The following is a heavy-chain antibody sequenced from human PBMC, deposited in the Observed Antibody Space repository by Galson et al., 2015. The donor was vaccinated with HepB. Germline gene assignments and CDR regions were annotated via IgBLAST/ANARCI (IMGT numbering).Heavy chain of an antibody. J-gene: IGHJ4*02. CDR3: ARDDTVGFFDL. Sequence: ETLSLTCTVSSDSMKTFFWSWIRQPPGRNLEWIGYVSYNGNTKYNPSLNNRVTISVDTSKNQFSLKLKSVTAADTATYYCARDDTVGFFDLWGQGTLVTVSS. D-gene: IGHD1-26*01. CDR1: SDSMKTFF. V-gene: IGHV4-59*12. CDR2: VSYNGNT.